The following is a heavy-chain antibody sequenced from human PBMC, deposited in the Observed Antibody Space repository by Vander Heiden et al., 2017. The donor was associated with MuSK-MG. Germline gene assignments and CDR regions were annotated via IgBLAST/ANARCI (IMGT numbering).Heavy chain of an antibody. Sequence: QVHLQESGPGLVKPSGTLSLTCAVSGGSISSSHWGSWVRQAPGNGMEWIGEIYHSGSTNYNPSLKSRLTISVDKSKNQFSLKVSSVTAADTAVYYCARDGSGSGWYEYWGQGTLVTGSS. CDR3: ARDGSGSGWYEY. CDR2: IYHSGST. CDR1: GGSISSSHW. V-gene: IGHV4-4*02. J-gene: IGHJ4*02. D-gene: IGHD6-19*01.